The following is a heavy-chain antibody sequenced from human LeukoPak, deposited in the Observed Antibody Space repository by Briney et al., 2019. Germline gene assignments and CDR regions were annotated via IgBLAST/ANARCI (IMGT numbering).Heavy chain of an antibody. V-gene: IGHV3-15*01. CDR1: GFAFSTYW. CDR2: FKSKAAGGTT. D-gene: IGHD1-26*01. J-gene: IGHJ3*02. Sequence: GGSLRLSCAASGFAFSTYWMDWVRQAPGKGLEWVGRFKSKAAGGTTDYAAPVAGRFTISRDDSKNMLYLQMNSLKTEDTAVYYCTRGAPQADVFDIWGQGTMVTVSS. CDR3: TRGAPQADVFDI.